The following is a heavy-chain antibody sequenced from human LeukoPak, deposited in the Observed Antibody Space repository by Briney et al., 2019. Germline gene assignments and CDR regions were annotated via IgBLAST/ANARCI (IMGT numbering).Heavy chain of an antibody. Sequence: PSETLSLTCTVSGGSISSYFWTWIRQPPGKGLEWIGYTYHSGTTNYNPSLKSRVSISVGTSKNQFSLKLSSVTAADTAVYYCAQKATYSPAYSQHWGQGTLVTVSS. CDR3: AQKATYSPAYSQH. V-gene: IGHV4-59*01. CDR1: GGSISSYF. D-gene: IGHD2-15*01. CDR2: TYHSGTT. J-gene: IGHJ1*01.